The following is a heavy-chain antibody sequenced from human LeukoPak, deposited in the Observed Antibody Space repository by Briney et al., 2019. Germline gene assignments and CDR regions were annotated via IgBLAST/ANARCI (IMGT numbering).Heavy chain of an antibody. Sequence: GESLRLSCAASGFTFSSNEMNWVRQAPGKGLEWVSYINSGATIIYYAHSVKGRFTISRDNAKNSLYLQMNSLRAEDTAVYYCAREGRLEPFDYWGQGTLVTVSS. CDR2: INSGATII. CDR1: GFTFSSNE. V-gene: IGHV3-48*03. D-gene: IGHD1-1*01. J-gene: IGHJ4*02. CDR3: AREGRLEPFDY.